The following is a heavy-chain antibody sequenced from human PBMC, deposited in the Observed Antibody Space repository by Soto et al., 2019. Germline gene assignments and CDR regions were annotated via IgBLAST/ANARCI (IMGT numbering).Heavy chain of an antibody. V-gene: IGHV1-18*01. D-gene: IGHD6-13*01. CDR3: ARSKSPRIAAAGTNRGDAFDI. Sequence: QVQLVQSGAEVKKPGASVKVSCKASGYTFTSYGISWVRQAPGQGLEWMGWIGVYNGNTNYAQKLQGRFTMTTDTSMSTAYMELRSLRSDDTAVYYCARSKSPRIAAAGTNRGDAFDIWGQGTMVTVSS. CDR1: GYTFTSYG. CDR2: IGVYNGNT. J-gene: IGHJ3*02.